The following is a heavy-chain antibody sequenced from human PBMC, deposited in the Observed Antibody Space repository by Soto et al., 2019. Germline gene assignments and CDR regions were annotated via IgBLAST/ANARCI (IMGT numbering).Heavy chain of an antibody. CDR1: GFTFSGFD. J-gene: IGHJ4*02. D-gene: IGHD6-13*01. CDR2: IGTAGGT. CDR3: AKSQEIGTHFFDS. V-gene: IGHV3-13*01. Sequence: LRLSCAASGFTFSGFDMHWVRQPTGKGLEWVSSIGTAGGTYYAVSVKGRFTISRDNAKNSLSLQMNSLRAGDMAVYFCAKSQEIGTHFFDSWGQGTQVTVS.